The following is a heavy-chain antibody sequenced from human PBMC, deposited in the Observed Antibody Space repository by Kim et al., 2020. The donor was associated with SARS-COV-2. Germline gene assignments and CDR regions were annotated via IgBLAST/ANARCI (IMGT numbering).Heavy chain of an antibody. Sequence: GGSLRLSCAASGFTFSSYAMNWVRQAPGKGLEWVSGISGRANTYYADSVKGRFTISSDDSKNTFYLQMSSLRAEDTAVYYCAKEPQKSSWYYFDYWGQGALVTVSS. CDR3: AKEPQKSSWYYFDY. CDR2: ISGRANT. J-gene: IGHJ4*02. CDR1: GFTFSSYA. D-gene: IGHD6-13*01. V-gene: IGHV3-23*01.